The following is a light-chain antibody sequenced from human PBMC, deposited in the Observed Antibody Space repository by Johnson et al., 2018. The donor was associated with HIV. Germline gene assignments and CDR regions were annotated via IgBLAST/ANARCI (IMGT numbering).Light chain of an antibody. Sequence: QSILTQPPSVSAAPGQKVTISCSGSSSNIGNNYVSWYQQLPGTAPKLLIYENNKRPSGIPDRFSGSKSGTSATLGITGLQNGDEADYYWGTWDSSLSALYVFGTGTKVTVL. CDR2: ENN. J-gene: IGLJ1*01. V-gene: IGLV1-51*02. CDR3: GTWDSSLSALYV. CDR1: SSNIGNNY.